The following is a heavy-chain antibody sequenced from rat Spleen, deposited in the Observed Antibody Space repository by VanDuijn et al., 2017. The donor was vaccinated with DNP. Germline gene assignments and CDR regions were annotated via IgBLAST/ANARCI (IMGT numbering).Heavy chain of an antibody. V-gene: IGHV5-31*01. CDR2: ITGGGGTT. Sequence: EVQLVESGGDLVQPGRSLKLSCVASGFTFSYYWMAWVRQVPGKGLEWIASITGGGGTTSYPDSVKGRFTISRDDARNTLSLQMNSLRSEDTATYYCTTNNYFDYWGQGVMVTVSS. CDR1: GFTFSYYW. J-gene: IGHJ2*01. CDR3: TTNNYFDY. D-gene: IGHD3-4*01.